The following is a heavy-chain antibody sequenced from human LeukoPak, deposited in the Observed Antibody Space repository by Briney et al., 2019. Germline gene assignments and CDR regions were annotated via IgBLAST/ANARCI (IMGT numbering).Heavy chain of an antibody. D-gene: IGHD6-19*01. CDR1: GYSISSGYY. Sequence: SETLSLTCTVSGYSISSGYYWGWIRQPPGKGLEWIGSIYHSGSTYYNPSLKSRVTISVDTSKNQFSLKLSSVTAADTAVYYCARAAKGAVAGTGAAFDIWGQGTMVTVSS. V-gene: IGHV4-38-2*02. J-gene: IGHJ3*02. CDR2: IYHSGST. CDR3: ARAAKGAVAGTGAAFDI.